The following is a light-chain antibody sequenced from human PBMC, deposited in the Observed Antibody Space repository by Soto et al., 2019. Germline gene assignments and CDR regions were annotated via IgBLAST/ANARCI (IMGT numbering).Light chain of an antibody. CDR3: QQYGSSPLLT. J-gene: IGKJ4*01. CDR1: QSVSSIN. CDR2: GAS. Sequence: EIVSKQSPGTLSLSQGERAKISCRASQSVSSINLAWYQQKPGQAHRLLIYGASSRATGIPDRFSGSVSGTDFTLTIRRLEPEDFAMYYGQQYGSSPLLTVCGVTKVEIK. V-gene: IGKV3-20*01.